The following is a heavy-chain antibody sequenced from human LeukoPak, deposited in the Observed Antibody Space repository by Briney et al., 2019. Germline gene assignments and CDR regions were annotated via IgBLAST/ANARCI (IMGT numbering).Heavy chain of an antibody. CDR3: ARDRPYYDSSGYYSPNWFDP. V-gene: IGHV1-2*02. CDR1: GYTFTGYY. J-gene: IGHJ5*02. D-gene: IGHD3-22*01. CDR2: INPNSGGT. Sequence: ASVKVSCKASGYTFTGYYMHWVRQAPGQGLEWMGWINPNSGGTNYPQKFQGRVTLTRDTSITTAYMDLSRLRSDDTAVYYCARDRPYYDSSGYYSPNWFDPWGQGTLVTVSS.